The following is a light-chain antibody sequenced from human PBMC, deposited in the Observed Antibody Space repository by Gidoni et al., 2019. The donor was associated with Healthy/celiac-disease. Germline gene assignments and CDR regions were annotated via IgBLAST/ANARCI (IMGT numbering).Light chain of an antibody. CDR2: KAS. J-gene: IGKJ1*01. V-gene: IGKV1-5*03. Sequence: DIQMTQSPSTLSASVGDRVTITCRASQSIDNWLAWYQQKPGKAPKLLIYKASTLEGGVSSRFSGSGSGTEFTLTISSLQPDDFATYYCQQYNSYWTFGQGTKVEIK. CDR3: QQYNSYWT. CDR1: QSIDNW.